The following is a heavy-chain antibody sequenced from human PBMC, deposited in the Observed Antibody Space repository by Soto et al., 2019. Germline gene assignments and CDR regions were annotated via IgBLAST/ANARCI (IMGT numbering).Heavy chain of an antibody. CDR3: ASSDYSSFRY. CDR2: INQDESER. Sequence: GGSLRLSCAASGFTFSSYWMTWVRQAPGKGLEWVANINQDESERYYVDSVKGRFTISRDNVKNSLYLQMNSLRAEDTAVYYCASSDYSSFRYWGQGALVTVS. V-gene: IGHV3-7*05. J-gene: IGHJ4*02. CDR1: GFTFSSYW. D-gene: IGHD6-6*01.